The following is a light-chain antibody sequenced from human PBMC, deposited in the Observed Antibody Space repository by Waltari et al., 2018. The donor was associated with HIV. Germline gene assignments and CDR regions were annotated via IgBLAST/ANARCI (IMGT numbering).Light chain of an antibody. CDR3: QQYGSSPLT. V-gene: IGKV3-20*01. Sequence: EIVLTQSPGTLSLSQRERATLSCRASQSVSSSYLAWYQQKPGQAPRLLIYGASSRATGIPDRFSGSGSGTDFTLTISRVEPEDFAVYYCQQYGSSPLTFGGGTKVEIK. CDR1: QSVSSSY. CDR2: GAS. J-gene: IGKJ4*01.